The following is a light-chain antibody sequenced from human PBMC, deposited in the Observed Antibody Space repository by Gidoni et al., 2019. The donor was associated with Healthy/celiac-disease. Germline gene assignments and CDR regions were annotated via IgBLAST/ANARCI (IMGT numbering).Light chain of an antibody. CDR3: QQSYSTPWT. CDR1: PSISSY. CDR2: AAS. J-gene: IGKJ1*01. V-gene: IGKV1-39*01. Sequence: DIQITQSPSSLSASVGDRVTITCRASPSISSYLNWYQQKPGKAPKLLIYAASSLQSGVPSRFSVSGSRTDFTLTISSLQPEDFATYYCQQSYSTPWTFGQGTKVEIK.